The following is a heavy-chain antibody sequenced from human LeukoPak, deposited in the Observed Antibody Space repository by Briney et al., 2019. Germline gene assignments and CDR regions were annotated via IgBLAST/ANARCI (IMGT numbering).Heavy chain of an antibody. CDR1: GFTFGSGY. Sequence: PGGSLRLSCAVSGFTFGSGYMHWVRQPPGKGPVWVSRISSDGSNTIYADSVKGRFTISRDDARNTLYLQMNSLRDADTAVYYCARYTGGGVYWGQGTLVTVSS. J-gene: IGHJ4*02. V-gene: IGHV3-74*01. CDR2: ISSDGSNT. CDR3: ARYTGGGVY. D-gene: IGHD2-2*02.